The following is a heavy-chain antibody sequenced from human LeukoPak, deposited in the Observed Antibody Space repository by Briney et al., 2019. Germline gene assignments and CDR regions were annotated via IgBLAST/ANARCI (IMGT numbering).Heavy chain of an antibody. CDR1: GYTFTSYY. CDR3: ARDSANCSSTSCHHYYYYYYMDV. V-gene: IGHV1-46*01. Sequence: GASVKVSCKASGYTFTSYYMHWVRQAPGQGLEWMGIINPSGGSTSYAQKFQGRVTMTRDMSTSTVYMELSSLRSEDTAVYYCARDSANCSSTSCHHYYYYYYMDVWGKGTTVTVSS. D-gene: IGHD2-2*01. CDR2: INPSGGST. J-gene: IGHJ6*03.